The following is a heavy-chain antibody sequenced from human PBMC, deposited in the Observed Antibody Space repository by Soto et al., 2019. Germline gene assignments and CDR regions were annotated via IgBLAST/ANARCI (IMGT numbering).Heavy chain of an antibody. D-gene: IGHD6-25*01. CDR3: AREKRANGYFEY. CDR1: GFTFSAYW. J-gene: IGHJ4*02. Sequence: VQLVEPGGGLVQTGGSLRLSCAASGFTFSAYWMSWVRQAPGKGLEWVANIKQAGSEKYYVDSVNGRFIISRDDAKNSLFLQVNSLRVEDTAVYYCAREKRANGYFEYWGQGTLVTVSS. V-gene: IGHV3-7*01. CDR2: IKQAGSEK.